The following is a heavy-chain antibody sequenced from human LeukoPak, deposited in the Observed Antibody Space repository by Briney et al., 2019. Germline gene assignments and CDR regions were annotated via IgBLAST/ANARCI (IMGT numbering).Heavy chain of an antibody. CDR3: ARGRGRQVGTRWHPDTHHDY. V-gene: IGHV4-38-2*01. CDR2: IHYPEST. D-gene: IGHD6-13*01. CDR1: GFSISSGFF. Sequence: PSETLSLTCAVSGFSISSGFFWGWIRRPPGKGLEWVGTIHYPESTYYNPSLSSRLTILMDTSKNHFSLKLSSVTAADTALYFCARGRGRQVGTRWHPDTHHDYWGQGILVTVSS. J-gene: IGHJ4*02.